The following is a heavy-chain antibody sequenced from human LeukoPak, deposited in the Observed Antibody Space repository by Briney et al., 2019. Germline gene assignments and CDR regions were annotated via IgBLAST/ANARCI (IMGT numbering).Heavy chain of an antibody. J-gene: IGHJ6*04. CDR2: IKQDGGER. Sequence: PGGSLRLSCAASGFPFSSYWMTWVRQAPGKGLERVANIKQDGGERYYVDSVKGRFTISRDNAKNSLYLQMNSLRAEDTAVYYCARDRGSSWPSGYYYYYYGMDVWGEGTTVTVSS. V-gene: IGHV3-7*01. CDR1: GFPFSSYW. CDR3: ARDRGSSWPSGYYYYYYGMDV. D-gene: IGHD6-13*01.